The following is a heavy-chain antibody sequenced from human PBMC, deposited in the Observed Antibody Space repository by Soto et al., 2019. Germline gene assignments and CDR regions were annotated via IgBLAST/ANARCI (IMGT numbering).Heavy chain of an antibody. CDR2: INPNSGGT. CDR1: GYTFTGYY. V-gene: IGHV1-2*02. CDR3: ARVQVDYYDSSGYSRAAFDY. D-gene: IGHD3-22*01. J-gene: IGHJ4*02. Sequence: ASVKVSCKASGYTFTGYYMHWVRQAPGQGLEWMGWINPNSGGTNYAQKFQGRVTMTRDTSISTAYMELSRLRSDDTAVYYCARVQVDYYDSSGYSRAAFDYWGQGTLVTVS.